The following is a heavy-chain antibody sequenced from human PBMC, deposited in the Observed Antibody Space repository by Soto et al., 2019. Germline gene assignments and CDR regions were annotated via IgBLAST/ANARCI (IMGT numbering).Heavy chain of an antibody. CDR2: ISAYNGNT. D-gene: IGHD5-12*01. Sequence: GASVKVSCEACGYTFTSYGISWVRQAPGQGLEWMGWISAYNGNTNYAQKLQGRVTMTTDTSTSTAYMELRSLRSDDTAVYYCARGLAYSGYDNYYYGMDVWGQGTTVTVSS. CDR3: ARGLAYSGYDNYYYGMDV. J-gene: IGHJ6*02. V-gene: IGHV1-18*01. CDR1: GYTFTSYG.